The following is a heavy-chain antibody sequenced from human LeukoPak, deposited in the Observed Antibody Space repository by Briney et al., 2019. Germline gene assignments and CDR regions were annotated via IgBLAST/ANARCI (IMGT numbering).Heavy chain of an antibody. CDR3: ARALWFGESNRYGMDV. J-gene: IGHJ6*02. V-gene: IGHV4-31*03. D-gene: IGHD3-10*01. CDR2: IYYSGST. Sequence: SETLSLTCTVSGGSISSGGYYWSWIRQHPGKGLEWIGYIYYSGSTYYNPSLKSRVTISVDTFKNQFSLKLSSVTAADTAVYYCARALWFGESNRYGMDVWGQGTTVTVSS. CDR1: GGSISSGGYY.